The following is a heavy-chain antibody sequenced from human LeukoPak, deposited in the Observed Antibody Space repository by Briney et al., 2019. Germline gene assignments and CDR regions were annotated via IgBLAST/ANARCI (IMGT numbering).Heavy chain of an antibody. J-gene: IGHJ4*02. CDR3: ARPASSPQRYFDY. D-gene: IGHD6-13*01. V-gene: IGHV1-2*02. CDR1: GYTFTAYY. Sequence: GASVKVSCKACGYTFTAYYIHWVRQAPGQGLEWMGWISPYSGATNSAQRFQGRVTMTRDTSISTAYMEVNRLTSDDTAVYYCARPASSPQRYFDYWGQGTPVTVSS. CDR2: ISPYSGAT.